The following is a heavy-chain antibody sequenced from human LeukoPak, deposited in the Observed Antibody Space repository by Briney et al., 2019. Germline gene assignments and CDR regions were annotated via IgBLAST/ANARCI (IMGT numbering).Heavy chain of an antibody. Sequence: GGSLRLSWVLSGFTVGGNYMSWVRQAPGRVLEWVSTIYSGGTTYYADAVKGRFIISRDNSKNTLFLQMNSLRAEDTAIYYCARDAGYCSDGVCYRTRFDSWGQGALVTVSS. CDR2: IYSGGTT. CDR3: ARDAGYCSDGVCYRTRFDS. CDR1: GFTVGGNY. V-gene: IGHV3-66*01. J-gene: IGHJ4*02. D-gene: IGHD2-15*01.